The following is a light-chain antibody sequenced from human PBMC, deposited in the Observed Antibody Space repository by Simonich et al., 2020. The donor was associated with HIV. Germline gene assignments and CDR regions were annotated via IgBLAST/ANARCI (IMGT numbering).Light chain of an antibody. V-gene: IGKV3-20*01. CDR2: GAS. CDR1: QSVSSSY. CDR3: QQYGSSPRT. Sequence: EIVLTQSPGTLSLSPGERATLSCRASQSVSSSYLAWYQQKPGQAPRLLLYGASSRATGIPDRFMGSGSGTDFTLTISRLEPEDFAVYYCQQYGSSPRTFGQGTKVEIK. J-gene: IGKJ1*01.